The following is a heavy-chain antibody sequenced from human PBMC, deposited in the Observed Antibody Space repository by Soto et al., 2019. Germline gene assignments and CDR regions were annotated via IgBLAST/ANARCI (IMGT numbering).Heavy chain of an antibody. CDR1: GDSISSSSYY. J-gene: IGHJ4*02. Sequence: QLQLQESGPGLVKPSETLSLTCTVSGDSISSSSYYWGWIRQPPGKGLEWIVSLYYSANTYYNPSLKSRVTISVDTSNNQFSLRLNSVTAADTAVYYCARHGPCSYVLWGQGTLVSVSS. CDR2: LYYSANT. CDR3: ARHGPCSYVL. V-gene: IGHV4-39*01. D-gene: IGHD2-15*01.